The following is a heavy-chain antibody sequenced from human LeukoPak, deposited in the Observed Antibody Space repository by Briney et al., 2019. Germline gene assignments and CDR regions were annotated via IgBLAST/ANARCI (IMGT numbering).Heavy chain of an antibody. V-gene: IGHV4-34*01. CDR1: GGSFSGFY. J-gene: IGHJ2*01. CDR2: INHSGST. D-gene: IGHD3-3*01. Sequence: PSETLSLTCAVYGGSFSGFYWTWIRQPPGKGLEWIGEINHSGSTNHNPSLKSRVTISVDTSKNQFSLKLSSVTAADTAVYYCARHQGVVDLWGRGSLVTVSS. CDR3: ARHQGVVDL.